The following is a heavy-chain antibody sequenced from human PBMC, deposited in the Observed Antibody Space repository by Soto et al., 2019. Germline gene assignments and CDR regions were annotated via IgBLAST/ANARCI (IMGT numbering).Heavy chain of an antibody. CDR1: GYTFTNYD. V-gene: IGHV1-8*01. Sequence: RASVKVSCKTSGYTFTNYDINWVRQAAGQGLEWMGWINPDSDNTGYAQKFQGRVTMTRGTSISTAYMELNSLRSEDTAVYYCARGRRYCTTTSCYPPALFPYGMDVWGQGTTVTVSS. D-gene: IGHD2-2*01. CDR3: ARGRRYCTTTSCYPPALFPYGMDV. J-gene: IGHJ6*02. CDR2: INPDSDNT.